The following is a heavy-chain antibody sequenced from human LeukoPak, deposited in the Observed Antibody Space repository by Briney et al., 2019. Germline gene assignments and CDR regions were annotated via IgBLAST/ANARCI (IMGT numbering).Heavy chain of an antibody. J-gene: IGHJ5*02. CDR3: ARGGYYDSSGSFDP. CDR1: RYTFARYY. D-gene: IGHD3-22*01. V-gene: IGHV1-46*01. CDR2: INPSGGST. Sequence: ASVKVSCKASRYTFARYYIHWVRQAPGQGLEWMGIINPSGGSTRYAQKFQGRVTMTSDTSTSTVYMELSSLRSDDTAVYYCARGGYYDSSGSFDPWGQGTLVTVSS.